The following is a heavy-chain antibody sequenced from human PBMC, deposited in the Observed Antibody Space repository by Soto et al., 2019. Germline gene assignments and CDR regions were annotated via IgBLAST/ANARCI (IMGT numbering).Heavy chain of an antibody. CDR1: GTSISSYY. CDR2: IHYSGTT. CDR3: ARYNSYAIDY. Sequence: VQLQESGPGLVKPSETLSLTCTVSGTSISSYYWSGIRQPPGKGLEWIANIHYSGTTNYNPSLASRVTLSVDTSKNQFSLKMTSVTAAYSAMYFCARYNSYAIDYWGRGTLVTVSS. V-gene: IGHV4-59*01. D-gene: IGHD2-8*01. J-gene: IGHJ4*02.